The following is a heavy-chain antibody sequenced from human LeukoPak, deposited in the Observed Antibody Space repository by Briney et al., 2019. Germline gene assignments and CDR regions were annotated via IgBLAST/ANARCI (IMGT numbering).Heavy chain of an antibody. D-gene: IGHD1-1*01. CDR3: ARDHNYVFDN. Sequence: GGSLRLSCTASGFPFIEYSMNWVRQVPGKGLEWISYIGIDSGNTKYADSMRGRFTISADKAKNSLYLQMNSLRVEDTAVYYCARDHNYVFDNWGQGTLVSVAS. J-gene: IGHJ4*02. CDR2: IGIDSGNT. V-gene: IGHV3-48*01. CDR1: GFPFIEYS.